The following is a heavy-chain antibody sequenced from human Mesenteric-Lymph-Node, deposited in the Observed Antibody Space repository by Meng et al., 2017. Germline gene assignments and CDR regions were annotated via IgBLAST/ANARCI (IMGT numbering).Heavy chain of an antibody. CDR3: ARVAVAGLRYFQH. V-gene: IGHV7-4-1*02. CDR2: INTDTGNP. D-gene: IGHD6-19*01. CDR1: GYTFTSYG. J-gene: IGHJ1*01. Sequence: QVLLVQSGAEVKKPGASVKVSCKASGYTFTSYGISWVRQAPGQGPEWMGWINTDTGNPTYAQGFTGRFVFSLDTSVSTAYLQISGLKAEDTAVYYCARVAVAGLRYFQHWGQGTLVTVSS.